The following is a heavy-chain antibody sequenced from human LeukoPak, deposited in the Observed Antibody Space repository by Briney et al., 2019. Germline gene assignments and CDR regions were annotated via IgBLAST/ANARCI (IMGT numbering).Heavy chain of an antibody. CDR1: GYTFTGYY. CDR3: RLLSSEQQVALDY. Sequence: GASVKVSCKASGYTFTGYYMHWVRQAPGQGLEWMGWINPNSGDTTYAHKFQGRATMTRDTATSTAYMELTGLRSDDTAVYYCRLLSSEQQVALDYWGQGTLVTVSS. V-gene: IGHV1-2*02. J-gene: IGHJ4*02. CDR2: INPNSGDT. D-gene: IGHD6-13*01.